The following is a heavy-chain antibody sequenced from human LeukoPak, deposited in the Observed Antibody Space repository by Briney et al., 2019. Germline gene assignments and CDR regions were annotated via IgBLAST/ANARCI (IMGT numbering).Heavy chain of an antibody. J-gene: IGHJ4*02. CDR2: ISSSGSPI. Sequence: PGGSLRLSHAASGFSFSSYEMNWVRQAPGKGLEWVSYISSSGSPIYYTDSVKGRFTISRDNAKNSLYLQMNSLRAEDTAVYYCARGYSSGYYAPFFDYWGQGTLVTVSS. CDR1: GFSFSSYE. V-gene: IGHV3-48*03. CDR3: ARGYSSGYYAPFFDY. D-gene: IGHD3-22*01.